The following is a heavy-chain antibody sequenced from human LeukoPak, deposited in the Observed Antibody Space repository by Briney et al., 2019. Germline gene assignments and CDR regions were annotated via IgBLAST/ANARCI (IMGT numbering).Heavy chain of an antibody. V-gene: IGHV1-69*01. Sequence: ASVKVSCKASGGTFSSYAISWVRQAPGQGLEWMGGIIPIFGTPNYAQKFKGRVTITADEFTSTAYMELSSLRSEDTAVYYCAREDILTGYIGYWGQGTLVTVSS. CDR1: GGTFSSYA. CDR3: AREDILTGYIGY. J-gene: IGHJ4*02. D-gene: IGHD3-9*01. CDR2: IIPIFGTP.